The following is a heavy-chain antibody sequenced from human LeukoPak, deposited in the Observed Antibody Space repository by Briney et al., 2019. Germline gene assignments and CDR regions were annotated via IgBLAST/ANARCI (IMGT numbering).Heavy chain of an antibody. J-gene: IGHJ6*02. V-gene: IGHV4-59*08. Sequence: SETLSLTCTVSGGSISSYYWSWIRQPPGKGLEWIGYIYYSGSTNYNPSLKSRVTISVDTSKNQFSLKLSSVTAADTAVYCCARHPSRDTYGMDVWGQGTTVTVSS. CDR3: ARHPSRDTYGMDV. CDR1: GGSISSYY. CDR2: IYYSGST. D-gene: IGHD5-18*01.